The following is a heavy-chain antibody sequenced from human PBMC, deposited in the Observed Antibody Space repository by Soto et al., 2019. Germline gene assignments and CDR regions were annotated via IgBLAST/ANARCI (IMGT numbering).Heavy chain of an antibody. Sequence: GGSLRLSCAASGFTVSNNYMSWVRQPPGKGLEWVSVMYSGGSTYYADSVKGRFTTSRDNSKNTLYLQMNSLRAEDTAVYYCARDPGHGLDVWGQGTTVTVSS. CDR2: MYSGGST. CDR3: ARDPGHGLDV. J-gene: IGHJ6*02. D-gene: IGHD1-1*01. CDR1: GFTVSNNY. V-gene: IGHV3-53*01.